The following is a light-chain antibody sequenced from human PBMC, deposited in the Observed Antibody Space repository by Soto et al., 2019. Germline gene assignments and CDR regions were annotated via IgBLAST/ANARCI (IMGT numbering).Light chain of an antibody. Sequence: QSALTQPASVSGSPGQSITISCTGTSSDVGGYNYVSWYQQHPGKAPKLMIYEVNNRPSGVSNRFSGSKSGNTASLTISGLQAEVEADYYCSSYTSSSTLAVFGGGTKLTVL. J-gene: IGLJ3*02. CDR3: SSYTSSSTLAV. V-gene: IGLV2-14*01. CDR1: SSDVGGYNY. CDR2: EVN.